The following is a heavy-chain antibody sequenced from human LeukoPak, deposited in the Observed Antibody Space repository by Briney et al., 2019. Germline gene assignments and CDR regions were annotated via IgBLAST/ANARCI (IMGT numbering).Heavy chain of an antibody. Sequence: GGSLRLSCAASGFTFSSYAMSWVRQAPGKGLEWVSGISGSGGSAYYADSVKGRFTISRDNSKNTLYLQMNSLRAEDTAVYYCAKDRVGPTSYWYFDLWGRGTLVTVSS. J-gene: IGHJ2*01. CDR1: GFTFSSYA. CDR2: ISGSGGSA. V-gene: IGHV3-23*01. D-gene: IGHD1-26*01. CDR3: AKDRVGPTSYWYFDL.